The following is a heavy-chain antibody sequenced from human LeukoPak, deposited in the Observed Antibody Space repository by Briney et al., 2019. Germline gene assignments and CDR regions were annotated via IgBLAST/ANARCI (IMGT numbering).Heavy chain of an antibody. D-gene: IGHD1-20*01. J-gene: IGHJ4*02. CDR1: GFTFSSYT. CDR2: ISSSSSTI. V-gene: IGHV3-48*04. Sequence: GGSLRLSCAASGFTFSSYTINWVRQAPGKGLEWVSYISSSSSTIYYADSVKGRFTISRDNAKNSLYLQMNSLRAEDMAVYYCARGAAVYNWNYVPYWGQGTLVTVSS. CDR3: ARGAAVYNWNYVPY.